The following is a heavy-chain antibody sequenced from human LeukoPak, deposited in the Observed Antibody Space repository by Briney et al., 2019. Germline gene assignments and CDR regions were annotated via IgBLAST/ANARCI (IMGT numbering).Heavy chain of an antibody. D-gene: IGHD6-6*01. CDR2: IIPIFGTA. Sequence: ASVKVSCKASGGTFSSYAISWVRQAPGQGLEWMGGIIPIFGTANYAQKFQGRVTITADKSTSTAYMELSSLRSEDTAVYYCELLVIAARPDAFDIWGQGTMVTVSS. V-gene: IGHV1-69*06. CDR1: GGTFSSYA. CDR3: ELLVIAARPDAFDI. J-gene: IGHJ3*02.